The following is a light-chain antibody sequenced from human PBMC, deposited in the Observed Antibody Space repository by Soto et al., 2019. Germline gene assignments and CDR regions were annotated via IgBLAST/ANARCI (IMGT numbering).Light chain of an antibody. V-gene: IGKV1-5*02. Sequence: DIQTTQSPSTLSASRGDRVTSICRASQSMSNWLAWYQQKPGKAPKLLIYAASTLQSGVPSRFSGSGSGTDFTLTISSLQPEDFATYFCQQLNSYPLTFGQGTRLEIK. CDR1: QSMSNW. CDR3: QQLNSYPLT. J-gene: IGKJ5*01. CDR2: AAS.